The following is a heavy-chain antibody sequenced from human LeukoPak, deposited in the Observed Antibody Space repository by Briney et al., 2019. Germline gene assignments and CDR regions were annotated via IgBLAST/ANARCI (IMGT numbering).Heavy chain of an antibody. D-gene: IGHD3-9*01. V-gene: IGHV3-23*01. Sequence: GGSLRLSCAASGFTFSSYAMSWVRQAPGKGLEWVSAISGSGGSTYYADSVKGRFTISRENSKNTLYLQMNSMRAEDTAVYYCAKSSVLRYFDWLLMGNYYFDYWGQGTLVTVSS. CDR3: AKSSVLRYFDWLLMGNYYFDY. J-gene: IGHJ4*02. CDR1: GFTFSSYA. CDR2: ISGSGGST.